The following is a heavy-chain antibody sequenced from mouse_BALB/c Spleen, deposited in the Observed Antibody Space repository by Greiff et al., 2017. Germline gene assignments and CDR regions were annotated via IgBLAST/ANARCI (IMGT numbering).Heavy chain of an antibody. Sequence: VQLQQSGAELVKPGASVKLSCTASGFNIKDTYMHWVKQRPEQGLEWIGRIDPANGNTKYDPKFQGKATITADTSSNTAYLQLSSLTSEDTAVYYCARGTARATGAMDYWGQGTSVTVSS. D-gene: IGHD3-2*01. CDR3: ARGTARATGAMDY. V-gene: IGHV14-3*02. J-gene: IGHJ4*01. CDR2: IDPANGNT. CDR1: GFNIKDTY.